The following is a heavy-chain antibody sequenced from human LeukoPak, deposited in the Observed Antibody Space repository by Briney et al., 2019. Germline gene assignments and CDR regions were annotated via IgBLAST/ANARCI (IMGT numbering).Heavy chain of an antibody. J-gene: IGHJ4*02. CDR1: GFTFSSYE. D-gene: IGHD3-22*01. V-gene: IGHV3-48*03. CDR3: ARDLSGYYYVGDY. Sequence: PGGSLRLSCAASGFTFSSYEMNWVRQAPGKGLEWVSYISSSGSTIYYADSVKGRFTISRDNAKNSLYLQMNSLRAEDTALYYCARDLSGYYYVGDYWGQGTLVTVSS. CDR2: ISSSGSTI.